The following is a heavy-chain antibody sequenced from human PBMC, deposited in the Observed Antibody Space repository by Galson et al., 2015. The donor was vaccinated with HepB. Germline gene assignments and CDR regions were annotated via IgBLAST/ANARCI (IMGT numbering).Heavy chain of an antibody. CDR3: ARGREQYFDY. Sequence: SLRLSCAASGFTFSSYSINWVRQAPGKGLEWVSSISSSSNYIYYADSVKGRFTISRDNPKNSLYLQMNSLRAEDTAVYYCARGREQYFDYWGQGTLVTVSS. CDR2: ISSSSNYI. CDR1: GFTFSSYS. J-gene: IGHJ4*02. D-gene: IGHD1-26*01. V-gene: IGHV3-21*01.